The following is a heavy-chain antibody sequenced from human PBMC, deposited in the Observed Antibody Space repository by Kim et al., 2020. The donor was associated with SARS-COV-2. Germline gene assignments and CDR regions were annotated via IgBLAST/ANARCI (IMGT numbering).Heavy chain of an antibody. V-gene: IGHV3-30*07. CDR3: ARDSGYSYGYYYYYGMDV. Sequence: GRFTISRENSKNTLYLQMNSLRAEDTAVYYCARDSGYSYGYYYYYGMDVWGQGTTVTVSS. D-gene: IGHD5-18*01. J-gene: IGHJ6*02.